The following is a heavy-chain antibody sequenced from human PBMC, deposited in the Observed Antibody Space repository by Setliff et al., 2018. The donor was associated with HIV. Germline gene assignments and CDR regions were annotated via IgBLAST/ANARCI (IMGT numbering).Heavy chain of an antibody. CDR1: GFTFGDYA. V-gene: IGHV3-49*04. Sequence: GGSLRLSCTASGFTFGDYAMTWVRQAPGKGLEWVGFINSNTYGGTTDYAASVKGRFTISRDDSKSSAYLLMNSLKTEDTAVYYCTTGPESSYGYRKDYWGQGTLVTVSS. J-gene: IGHJ4*02. CDR3: TTGPESSYGYRKDY. D-gene: IGHD5-18*01. CDR2: INSNTYGGTT.